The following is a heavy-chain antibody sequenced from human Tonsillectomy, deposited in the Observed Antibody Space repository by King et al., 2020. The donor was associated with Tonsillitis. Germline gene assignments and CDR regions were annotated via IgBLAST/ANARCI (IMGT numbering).Heavy chain of an antibody. V-gene: IGHV3-15*01. CDR1: GFTFSNAW. CDR2: IKSKTDGGTT. J-gene: IGHJ3*02. Sequence: VQLVESGGGLVKPGGSLRLSCAASGFTFSNAWMSWVRQAPGKGLEWVGRIKSKTDGGTTDYAAPVKGRFTISRDDSKNTLYLQMNSLKTEDTAVYYCTTGGGGELSYDAFDIWGQGTMVTVSS. D-gene: IGHD3-16*02. CDR3: TTGGGGELSYDAFDI.